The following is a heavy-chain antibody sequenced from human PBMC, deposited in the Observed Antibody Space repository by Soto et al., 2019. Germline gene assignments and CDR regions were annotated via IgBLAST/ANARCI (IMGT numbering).Heavy chain of an antibody. D-gene: IGHD6-19*01. V-gene: IGHV3-30*18. CDR3: AKEHSGLYSRHYFDF. J-gene: IGHJ4*02. CDR1: RFTFGSYG. CDR2: ISYEGSDQ. Sequence: GGSLRLSCAASRFTFGSYGMHWLRQAPGKGLEWVAVISYEGSDQYYADSVKGRFAVSRDNSKNTLFLQMNSLRAEDTAVYYCAKEHSGLYSRHYFDFWGQGTLVTVSS.